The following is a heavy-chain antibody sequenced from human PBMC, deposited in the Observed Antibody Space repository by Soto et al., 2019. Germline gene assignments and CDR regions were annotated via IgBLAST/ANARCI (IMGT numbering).Heavy chain of an antibody. V-gene: IGHV3-66*01. CDR2: IYSGGST. CDR3: ARCDGSATYCFFFAY. D-gene: IGHD3-10*01. CDR1: GFTVSNSY. Sequence: EVQVVESGGGLVQSGGSLTLSCAASGFTVSNSYMSWVRQAPGKGLEWVSAIYSGGSTYYADSVKGRFTISRDNSRNTLYLQMNSLRAEDTAVYFCARCDGSATYCFFFAYWGQGTPDTVSS. J-gene: IGHJ4*02.